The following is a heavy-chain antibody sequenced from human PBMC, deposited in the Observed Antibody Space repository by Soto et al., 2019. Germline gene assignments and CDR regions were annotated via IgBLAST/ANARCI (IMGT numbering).Heavy chain of an antibody. CDR3: ARHPVSEWLASRWFAP. J-gene: IGHJ5*02. V-gene: IGHV1-18*01. Sequence: QVQLVQSGAEVKNPGASVKVSCKASGYTCTSYGISWVRQAPGQGLEWMGWIIAYNGNTNYAQKLQGRVTMTKDTSPRAAYMELRSLRSDTTAVYDCARHPVSEWLASRWFAPWGQRTLVTVSS. D-gene: IGHD6-19*01. CDR2: IIAYNGNT. CDR1: GYTCTSYG.